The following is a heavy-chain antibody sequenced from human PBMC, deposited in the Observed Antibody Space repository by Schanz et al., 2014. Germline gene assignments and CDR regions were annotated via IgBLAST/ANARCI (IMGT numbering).Heavy chain of an antibody. Sequence: QVQLQESGPGLVRPSETLSLTCTASGGSISSYYWSWIRQSPGKGPGLIGYITYSGGTNHNASRKSRVTISVDTAKNQFSLKVTSVTAADTAIYYCARVHSTSLERGSHYYMDVWGKGTTVTVSS. D-gene: IGHD2-2*01. CDR1: GGSISSYY. J-gene: IGHJ6*03. V-gene: IGHV4-59*01. CDR3: ARVHSTSLERGSHYYMDV. CDR2: ITYSGGT.